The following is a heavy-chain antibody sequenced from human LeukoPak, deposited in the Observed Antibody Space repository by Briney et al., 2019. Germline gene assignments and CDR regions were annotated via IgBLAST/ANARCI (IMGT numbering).Heavy chain of an antibody. CDR3: TRDHFA. CDR1: GFTFNNAW. V-gene: IGHV3-15*01. D-gene: IGHD2/OR15-2a*01. J-gene: IGHJ5*02. CDR2: IKSKTYGGTT. Sequence: PGGSLRLSCAAPGFTFNNAWMSWVRQAPGKGLEWISRIKSKTYGGTTEYAAPVKGRFTISRDDSESTLFLQMDSLTTEDTAVYYCTRDHFAWGKGTLVTVSS.